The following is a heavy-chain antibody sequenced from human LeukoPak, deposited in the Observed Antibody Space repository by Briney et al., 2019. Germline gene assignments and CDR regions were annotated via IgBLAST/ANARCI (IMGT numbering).Heavy chain of an antibody. J-gene: IGHJ4*02. V-gene: IGHV3-30*04. D-gene: IGHD1-14*01. CDR1: GFTFSSYA. CDR2: ISYDGSNK. CDR3: ARDAGYYFDY. Sequence: GRSLRLSCAASGFTFSSYAMHWVRQAPGKGLEWVAVISYDGSNKYYADSVKGRFTISRDNSKNTLYLQMNSLRAEDTAVYYCARDAGYYFDYWGQGTLVTVS.